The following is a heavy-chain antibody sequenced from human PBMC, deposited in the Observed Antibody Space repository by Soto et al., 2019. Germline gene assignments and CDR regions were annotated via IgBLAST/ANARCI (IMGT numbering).Heavy chain of an antibody. D-gene: IGHD1-7*01. V-gene: IGHV4-34*01. CDR2: INHSGST. J-gene: IGHJ4*02. CDR3: ARDKTTGPFGY. CDR1: GGSFSGYY. Sequence: QVQLQQWGAGLLKPSETLSLTCAVYGGSFSGYYWTWIRQPPGTGLEWIGEINHSGSTNYNPSLKSRVTIAVDTSKHQFSLKLTSVTAADTAVYYCARDKTTGPFGYWGQGTLVTVSS.